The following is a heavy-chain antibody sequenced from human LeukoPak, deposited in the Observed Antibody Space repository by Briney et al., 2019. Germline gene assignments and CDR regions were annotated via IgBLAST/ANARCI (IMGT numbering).Heavy chain of an antibody. V-gene: IGHV3-21*01. D-gene: IGHD2-2*01. J-gene: IGHJ4*02. CDR1: GFTFSSYS. CDR2: ISSSSSYI. Sequence: PGGSLRLSCAASGFTFSSYSMNWVRQAPGKGLEWVSSISSSSSYIYYADSVKGRFTISRDNAKNSLYLQMNSLRAEDTAVYYCARAKRYCSSTSCYFNYWGQGTLVTVSS. CDR3: ARAKRYCSSTSCYFNY.